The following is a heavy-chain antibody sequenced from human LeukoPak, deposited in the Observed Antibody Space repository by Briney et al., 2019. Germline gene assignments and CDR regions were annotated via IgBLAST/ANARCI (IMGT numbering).Heavy chain of an antibody. Sequence: GSSVKVSCKTSGGTFSSFAITWVRQTPGQGLEWMGGIIPIFGTANYAQKFQGRVTMTTDTSTSTAYMELRSLRSDDTAVYYCAREMSSGWYKNYMDVWGKGTTVTVSS. CDR1: GGTFSSFA. J-gene: IGHJ6*03. V-gene: IGHV1-69*05. CDR3: AREMSSGWYKNYMDV. CDR2: IIPIFGTA. D-gene: IGHD6-19*01.